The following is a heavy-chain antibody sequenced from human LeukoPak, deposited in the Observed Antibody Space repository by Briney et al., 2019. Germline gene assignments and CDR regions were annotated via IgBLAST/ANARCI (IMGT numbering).Heavy chain of an antibody. CDR3: ARGVLRFLEWLLLDHWFDP. Sequence: SETLSLTCTVSGGSISSSSYYWGWIRQPPGKGLEWIGSIYYSGSTYYNPSLKSRVTISVDTSKNQFSLKLSSVTAADTAVYYCARGVLRFLEWLLLDHWFDPWGQGTLVTVSS. D-gene: IGHD3-3*01. CDR1: GGSISSSSYY. V-gene: IGHV4-39*07. CDR2: IYYSGST. J-gene: IGHJ5*02.